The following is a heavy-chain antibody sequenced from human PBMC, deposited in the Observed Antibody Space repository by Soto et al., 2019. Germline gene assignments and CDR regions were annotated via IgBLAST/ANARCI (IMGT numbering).Heavy chain of an antibody. J-gene: IGHJ5*02. V-gene: IGHV1-46*01. CDR1: RDTFTSYY. CDR3: ARSSGGNFGIIIEGTNWFAP. D-gene: IGHD1-26*01. CDR2: INPHGGST. Sequence: GASVKVSCKAPRDTFTSYYINWVRHAPGQGLEWMGVINPHGGSTAYAQKFKGRVTLTRDTSASTVYMEVSSLTSEDTAMYYCARSSGGNFGIIIEGTNWFAPWGQGTQVTVSS.